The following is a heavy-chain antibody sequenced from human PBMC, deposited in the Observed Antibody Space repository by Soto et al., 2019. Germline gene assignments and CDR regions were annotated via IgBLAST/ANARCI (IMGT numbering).Heavy chain of an antibody. CDR3: ARDLYYDSSGSPFYYHYSMDV. V-gene: IGHV1-2*04. J-gene: IGHJ6*02. Sequence: GASVKVSCKASGYTFAGYYMHWVRQAPGRGLEWMGWINPNSGGTNYARKFQGWVTMTRDTSISTAYMELSRLRSDDTAVYYCARDLYYDSSGSPFYYHYSMDVPSQGTTDTVSS. D-gene: IGHD3-22*01. CDR1: GYTFAGYY. CDR2: INPNSGGT.